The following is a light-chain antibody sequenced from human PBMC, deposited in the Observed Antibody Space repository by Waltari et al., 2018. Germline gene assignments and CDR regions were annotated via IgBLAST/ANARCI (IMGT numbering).Light chain of an antibody. J-gene: IGLJ3*02. Sequence: QSALTQPASMSGSPGQSITISCTGTSNDIGAYNYVSWYQHQSGKAPKLMIYDVTERPSGVSNRFSGSKSGNTASLTISGLQADDEADYYCTSFSTISTSLFGGGTKVTVL. CDR2: DVT. V-gene: IGLV2-14*03. CDR3: TSFSTISTSL. CDR1: SNDIGAYNY.